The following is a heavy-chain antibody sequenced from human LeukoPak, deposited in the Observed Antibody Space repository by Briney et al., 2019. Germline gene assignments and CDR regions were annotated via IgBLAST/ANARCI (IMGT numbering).Heavy chain of an antibody. CDR2: ISGSGGST. CDR3: ARFVDGYRHFDY. CDR1: GFTFSSYA. Sequence: PGGSLRLSCAASGFTFSSYAMSWVRQAPGKGLEWVSAISGSGGSTYYADSVKGRFTISRDNSKNTLYLQMNSLRAEDTAVYYCARFVDGYRHFDYWGQGTLVTVSS. V-gene: IGHV3-23*01. J-gene: IGHJ4*02. D-gene: IGHD5-24*01.